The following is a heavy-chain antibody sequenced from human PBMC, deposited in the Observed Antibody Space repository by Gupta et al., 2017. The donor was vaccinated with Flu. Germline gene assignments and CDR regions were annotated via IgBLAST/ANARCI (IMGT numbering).Heavy chain of an antibody. CDR2: IRAGEGNR. Sequence: VRQAPGQRLEWMGWIRAGEGNRRYSQKLQDRVTITRDTSASTVYMELSSLRHEDTAVYFCAREKTLPTRRSGSGSFDHWGQGTLLTVSS. V-gene: IGHV1-3*01. CDR3: AREKTLPTRRSGSGSFDH. J-gene: IGHJ4*02. D-gene: IGHD3-10*01.